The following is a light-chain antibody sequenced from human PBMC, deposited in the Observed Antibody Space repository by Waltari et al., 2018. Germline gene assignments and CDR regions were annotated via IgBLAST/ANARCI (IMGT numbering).Light chain of an antibody. V-gene: IGKV3-15*01. CDR3: QQYNNWPLT. CDR2: GAS. CDR1: QSVSGN. J-gene: IGKJ4*01. Sequence: EIVMTQSPATLSVSPGERATLSCRASQSVSGNLAWYQQKPGQAPRLLIYGASTRATGIPASVSGSGSGTEFTLTISSMQSEDFALYYCQQYNNWPLTFGGGTKVEIK.